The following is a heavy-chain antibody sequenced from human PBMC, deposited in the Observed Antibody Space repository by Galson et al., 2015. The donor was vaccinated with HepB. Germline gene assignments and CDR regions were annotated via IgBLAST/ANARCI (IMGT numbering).Heavy chain of an antibody. CDR1: GYTFNTYG. Sequence: SVKVSCKASGYTFNTYGITYVRQAPGQGLEWVGWINPDNGNTKYAQKLQGIVTMTTDTSTSTAYMELRSLRSDDTAVYYCARGPWFGELTGILVLQHWGQGTLVTVSS. J-gene: IGHJ1*01. V-gene: IGHV1-18*04. CDR3: ARGPWFGELTGILVLQH. CDR2: INPDNGNT. D-gene: IGHD3-10*01.